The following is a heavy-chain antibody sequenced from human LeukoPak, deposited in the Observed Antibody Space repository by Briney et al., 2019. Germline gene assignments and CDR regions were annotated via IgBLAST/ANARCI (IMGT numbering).Heavy chain of an antibody. CDR2: IYTSGST. CDR3: ARRAYGSGSFDY. CDR1: GGSISSGSYY. Sequence: SETLSLTCTVSGGSISSGSYYWSWIRQPAGKGLEWIGRIYTSGSTNYNPSLKSRVTISVDTSKNQFSLKVTSVTAADTAVYYCARRAYGSGSFDYWGHGTQVTVSS. D-gene: IGHD3-10*01. V-gene: IGHV4-61*02. J-gene: IGHJ4*01.